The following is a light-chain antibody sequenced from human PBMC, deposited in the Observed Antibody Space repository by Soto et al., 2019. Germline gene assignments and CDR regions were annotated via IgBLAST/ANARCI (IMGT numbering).Light chain of an antibody. Sequence: DIQMTQSTSSLSASVGDRVTITCRASQSMSSYLNWYQQKPGKAPRLLIYAASSLQSGVPSRFSGSGSGTDFTLTISSLQPEDFANYYCQQSYSTPKTFGQGTKVDI. J-gene: IGKJ1*01. V-gene: IGKV1-39*01. CDR1: QSMSSY. CDR2: AAS. CDR3: QQSYSTPKT.